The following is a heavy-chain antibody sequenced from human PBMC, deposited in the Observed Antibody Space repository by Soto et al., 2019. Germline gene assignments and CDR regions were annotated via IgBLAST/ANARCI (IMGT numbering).Heavy chain of an antibody. J-gene: IGHJ6*03. CDR2: IFSNDEK. V-gene: IGHV2-26*01. D-gene: IGHD3-10*01. CDR3: AWIRMAGVFYYYYMDV. CDR1: GFSLSNARMG. Sequence: QVTLKESGPVLVKPTETLTLTCTVSGFSLSNARMGVSWIRQPPGKALEWLAHIFSNDEKSYSTSLKSRLTISKDTSKSQVVLTMTNMDPVDTATYYCAWIRMAGVFYYYYMDVWGKGTTVTVSS.